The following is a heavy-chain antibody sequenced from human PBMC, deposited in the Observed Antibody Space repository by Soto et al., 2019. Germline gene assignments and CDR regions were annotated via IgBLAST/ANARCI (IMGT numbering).Heavy chain of an antibody. Sequence: QVQLLQSGAEVKKPGSSVTVSCKASGGTFSSNSIGWVRQAPGQGLEYMGGIVPMFGTAKNAQKFQGRVTITADESTSTSYMKLSSLRPDDTAIYFCARLEQQLVAYWYFEVWGRGTLVTVSS. D-gene: IGHD6-13*01. CDR3: ARLEQQLVAYWYFEV. V-gene: IGHV1-69*12. J-gene: IGHJ2*01. CDR1: GGTFSSNS. CDR2: IVPMFGTA.